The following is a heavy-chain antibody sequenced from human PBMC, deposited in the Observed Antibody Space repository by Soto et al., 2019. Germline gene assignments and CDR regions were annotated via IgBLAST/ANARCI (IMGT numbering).Heavy chain of an antibody. V-gene: IGHV3-74*01. CDR1: GFTFSNYL. J-gene: IGHJ4*02. CDR3: VRDVQFPRFDQ. D-gene: IGHD2-21*01. Sequence: EVQLVESGGGLVQPGGSLRLSCAASGFTFSNYLMHWVRQATGKGLFWVSRINSDGRRTHYADSVKGRFTISRDNAKNTLYRQMTSLRPDDTAVSYSVRDVQFPRFDQWGQGARVTVSS. CDR2: INSDGRRT.